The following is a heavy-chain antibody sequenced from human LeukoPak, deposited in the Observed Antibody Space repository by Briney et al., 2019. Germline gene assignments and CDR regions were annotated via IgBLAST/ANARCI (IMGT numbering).Heavy chain of an antibody. V-gene: IGHV4-61*05. Sequence: SETLSLTCTVSGGSISSSSYSWGWIRQPPGKGLEWIGYIYYSGSTNYNPSLKSRVTISVDTSKNQFSLKLSSVTAADTAVYYCARGDSSSWYRFDYWGQGTLVTVSS. D-gene: IGHD6-13*01. J-gene: IGHJ4*02. CDR1: GGSISSSSYS. CDR3: ARGDSSSWYRFDY. CDR2: IYYSGST.